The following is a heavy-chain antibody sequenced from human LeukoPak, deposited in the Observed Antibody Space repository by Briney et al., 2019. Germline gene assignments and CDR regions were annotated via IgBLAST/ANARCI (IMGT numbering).Heavy chain of an antibody. CDR1: GFTFSNYW. D-gene: IGHD1-14*01. Sequence: SGGSLRLSCAVSGFTFSNYWMSWLRQAPGKGLEWVANIKQDGSEKNYVDSVKGRFTISRDNAKNSLYLQMNSLRAGDTAVYHCARDDVGPPPEDYWGQGTLVTVSS. J-gene: IGHJ4*02. CDR2: IKQDGSEK. CDR3: ARDDVGPPPEDY. V-gene: IGHV3-7*01.